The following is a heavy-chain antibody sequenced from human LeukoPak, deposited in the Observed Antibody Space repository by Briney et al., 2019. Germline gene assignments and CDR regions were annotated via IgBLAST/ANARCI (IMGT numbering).Heavy chain of an antibody. CDR1: GYTFTSYG. CDR2: IRAYNGNT. Sequence: ASVRVSCKASGYTFTSYGISWVRQAPGQGLEWMGWIRAYNGNTNYAQTLQGRVTITTDTSTSTAYMEMSRLTSTHTAVHYGSRDAQVRGVIIFDYWGQGNLVTVSS. J-gene: IGHJ4*02. D-gene: IGHD3-10*01. V-gene: IGHV1-18*01. CDR3: SRDAQVRGVIIFDY.